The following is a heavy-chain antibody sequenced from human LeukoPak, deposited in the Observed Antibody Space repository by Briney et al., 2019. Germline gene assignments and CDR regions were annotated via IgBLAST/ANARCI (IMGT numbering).Heavy chain of an antibody. Sequence: PGGSLRLSCAASGFTFSSYAMSWVRQAPGKGLEWVSAISGSGGSTYYADSVKGRFTISRDNSKNTLYLQMNSLRAEDTAVYYCAKSVGDCSSTSCYTILFDYWGQGTLVTVSS. D-gene: IGHD2-2*02. J-gene: IGHJ4*02. CDR3: AKSVGDCSSTSCYTILFDY. CDR2: ISGSGGST. V-gene: IGHV3-23*01. CDR1: GFTFSSYA.